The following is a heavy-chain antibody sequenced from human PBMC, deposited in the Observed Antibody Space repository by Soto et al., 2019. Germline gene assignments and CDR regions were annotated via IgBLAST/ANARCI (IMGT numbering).Heavy chain of an antibody. CDR1: GGSISSYY. CDR3: ARDPGSYGLDYFDY. Sequence: SETLSLTCTVSGGSISSYYWSWIRQPPGKGLEWIGYIYYSGSTNYNPSLESRVTISVDTSKNQFSLKLSSVTAADTAVYYCARDPGSYGLDYFDYWGQGTLVTVSS. CDR2: IYYSGST. J-gene: IGHJ4*02. V-gene: IGHV4-59*01. D-gene: IGHD1-26*01.